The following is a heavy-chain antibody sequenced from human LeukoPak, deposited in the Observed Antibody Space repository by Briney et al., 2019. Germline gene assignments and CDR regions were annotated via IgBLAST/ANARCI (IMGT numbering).Heavy chain of an antibody. D-gene: IGHD6-19*01. CDR3: AKEGPGIAVTPANWFDP. V-gene: IGHV3-23*01. J-gene: IGHJ5*02. Sequence: GGSLRLSCAASGFTFSSYAMSWVRQAPGKGLEWVSAISGSGGSTYYADSVKGRFTISRDNSKNTLYLQMNSLRAEDTAVYYCAKEGPGIAVTPANWFDPWGQGTLVTVSS. CDR1: GFTFSSYA. CDR2: ISGSGGST.